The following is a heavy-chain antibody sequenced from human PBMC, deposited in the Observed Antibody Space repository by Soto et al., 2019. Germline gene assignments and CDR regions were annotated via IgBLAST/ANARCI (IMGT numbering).Heavy chain of an antibody. D-gene: IGHD2-21*01. CDR3: AKEMIASTLADFFDY. V-gene: IGHV3-23*01. J-gene: IGHJ4*02. CDR1: GLTFGNYG. Sequence: EVQLLESGGGLIQPGGSRRLSVEAPGLTFGNYGMPWVRLAPGRGLEWVSTISGSGGRTFYADPVKGRFTISRDNSKNTLYLQMNSLRAEDTAVYYCAKEMIASTLADFFDYWGQGTRVTVSS. CDR2: ISGSGGRT.